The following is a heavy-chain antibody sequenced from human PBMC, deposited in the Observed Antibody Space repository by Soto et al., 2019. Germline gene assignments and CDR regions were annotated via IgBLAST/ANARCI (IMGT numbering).Heavy chain of an antibody. CDR1: GYTFTSYY. D-gene: IGHD6-13*01. CDR3: ARHPYSNLWYNWLDP. J-gene: IGHJ5*02. Sequence: ASVKVSCKASGYTFTSYYVHWVRQAPGQGLEWMGVIYPSGATANYAQKFQGRVTMTRDTSTSTDYLEVSSLRSEDTAVYYCARHPYSNLWYNWLDPWGQGTLVTVSS. V-gene: IGHV1-46*01. CDR2: IYPSGATA.